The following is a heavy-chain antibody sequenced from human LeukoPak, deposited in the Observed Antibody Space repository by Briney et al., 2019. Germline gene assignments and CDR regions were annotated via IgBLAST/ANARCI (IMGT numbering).Heavy chain of an antibody. J-gene: IGHJ4*02. CDR3: ARHADYHILTGFDY. V-gene: IGHV3-49*04. Sequence: GGSLRLSCTASGFTFGDYAMSWVRQAPGKGLEWVGFIRSKAYGGTTEYAASVKGRFTISRDDTKSIAYLQMNSLKTEDTAVYYCARHADYHILTGFDYWGQGTLVTVS. CDR1: GFTFGDYA. D-gene: IGHD3-9*01. CDR2: IRSKAYGGTT.